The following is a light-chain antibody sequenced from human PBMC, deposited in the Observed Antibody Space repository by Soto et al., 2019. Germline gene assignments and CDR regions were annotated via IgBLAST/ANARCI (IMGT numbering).Light chain of an antibody. Sequence: EIVLTQSPVTLSLSPGERATLSCRASQSIASSYLAWYQQKPGQAPRLLIYGASSRATGIPDRFSGSGSGTDFTLTISRLEPEDFAVYYCQQYNTSPALTFGGGTRWIS. J-gene: IGKJ4*01. CDR1: QSIASSY. V-gene: IGKV3-20*01. CDR2: GAS. CDR3: QQYNTSPALT.